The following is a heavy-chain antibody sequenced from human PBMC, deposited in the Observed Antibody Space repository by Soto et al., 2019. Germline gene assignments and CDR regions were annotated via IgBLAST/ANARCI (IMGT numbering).Heavy chain of an antibody. CDR2: IYSSGNT. J-gene: IGHJ5*02. CDR3: ARRVTGGGERFDP. V-gene: IGHV4-30-4*01. CDR1: GASVSSGDYY. D-gene: IGHD7-27*01. Sequence: QVQLQVSGPGLVEPSQTLSLTCTVSGASVSSGDYYWTWIRQPPGKDLEWIGYIYSSGNTNYNPTLRSRVXXSXDXXKNQFSLNLNSVTAADTAVYYCARRVTGGGERFDPWGQGTLVTVSS.